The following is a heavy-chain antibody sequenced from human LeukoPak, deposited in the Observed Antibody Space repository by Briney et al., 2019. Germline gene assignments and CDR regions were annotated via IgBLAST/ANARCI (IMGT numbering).Heavy chain of an antibody. V-gene: IGHV3-30*18. J-gene: IGHJ4*02. Sequence: PGGSLRLSCEASGFTFSNYGMHWVRQAPGKGLEWVAVISYDGSNKYYADSVKGRFTISRDNSKNTLYLQMNSLRAEDTAVYYCAKDSRGIVVVPAGGGFDYWGQGTLVTVSS. CDR1: GFTFSNYG. CDR2: ISYDGSNK. D-gene: IGHD2-2*01. CDR3: AKDSRGIVVVPAGGGFDY.